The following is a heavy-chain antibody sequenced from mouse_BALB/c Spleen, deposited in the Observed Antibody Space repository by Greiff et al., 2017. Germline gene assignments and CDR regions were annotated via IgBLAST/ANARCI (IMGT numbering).Heavy chain of an antibody. CDR1: GYTFTNYW. J-gene: IGHJ2*01. V-gene: IGHV1-63*02. CDR2: IYPGGGYT. Sequence: VQLKESGAELVRPGTSVKISCKASGYTFTNYWLGWVKQRPGHGLEWIGDIYPGGGYTNYNEKFKGKATLTADTSSSTAYMQLSSLTSEDSAVYFCARQHSFDYWGQGTTLTVSS. CDR3: ARQHSFDY.